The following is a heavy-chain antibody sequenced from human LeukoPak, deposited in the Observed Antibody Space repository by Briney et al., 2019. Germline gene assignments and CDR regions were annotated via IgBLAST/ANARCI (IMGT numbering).Heavy chain of an antibody. CDR2: VHGDGYSI. CDR3: AKEGCGGDCYSLAFDI. D-gene: IGHD2-21*02. Sequence: GGSLRLSCTASGFPFSSYAIYWVRQAPGKGLVWVARVHGDGYSISYADSVRGRFTISRDDSKNTLYLQMNSLRAEDTAVYYCAKEGCGGDCYSLAFDIWGQGTMVTVSS. J-gene: IGHJ3*02. V-gene: IGHV3-74*01. CDR1: GFPFSSYA.